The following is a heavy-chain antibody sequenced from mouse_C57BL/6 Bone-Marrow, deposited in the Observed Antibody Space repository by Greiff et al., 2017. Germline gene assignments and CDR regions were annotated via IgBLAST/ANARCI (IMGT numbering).Heavy chain of an antibody. CDR2: INPYNGGT. V-gene: IGHV1-19*01. Sequence: VQLKESGPVLVKPGASVKMSCKASGYTFTDYYMNWVKQSHGKSLEWIGVINPYNGGTSYNQKFKGKATLTVDKSSSTAYMELNSLTSEDSAVYYCARWPFFDDWGQGTTLTVSS. CDR1: GYTFTDYY. J-gene: IGHJ2*01. CDR3: ARWPFFDD.